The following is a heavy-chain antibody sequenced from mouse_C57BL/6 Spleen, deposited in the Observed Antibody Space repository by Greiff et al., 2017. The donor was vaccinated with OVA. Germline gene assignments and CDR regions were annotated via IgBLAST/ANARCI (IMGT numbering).Heavy chain of an antibody. CDR1: GYTFTSYW. D-gene: IGHD1-1*01. V-gene: IGHV1-59*01. CDR3: AYYGSRMDY. Sequence: VQLQQPGAELVRPGTSVKLSCKASGYTFTSYWMHWVKQRPGQGLEWIGVIDPSDSYTNYNQKFKGKATLTVDTSSSTAYMQLSSLTSEDSAVYYCAYYGSRMDYWGQGTSVTVSS. CDR2: IDPSDSYT. J-gene: IGHJ4*01.